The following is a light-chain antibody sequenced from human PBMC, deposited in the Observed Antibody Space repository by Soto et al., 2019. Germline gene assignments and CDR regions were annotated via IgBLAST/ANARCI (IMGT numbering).Light chain of an antibody. CDR3: CSYAGSYTLYV. J-gene: IGLJ1*01. V-gene: IGLV2-11*01. Sequence: QSVLTQPRSVSGSPGQSVTISCTGTSSDVGGYNYVSWYQQHPGQAPKLMIYDVSKRPSGVPDRFSGSKSGNTASLTISGLQAEDEADYYCCSYAGSYTLYVFGTGTKLTVL. CDR2: DVS. CDR1: SSDVGGYNY.